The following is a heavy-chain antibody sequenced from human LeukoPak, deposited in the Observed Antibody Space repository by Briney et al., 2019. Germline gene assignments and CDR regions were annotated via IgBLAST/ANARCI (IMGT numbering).Heavy chain of an antibody. CDR1: GGAITGSSYY. V-gene: IGHV4-39*01. J-gene: IGHJ4*02. CDR2: MYYSGST. Sequence: SETLSLTCTVSGGAITGSSYYWGWIRQPLGKGLDWIGSMYYSGSTYYNPSLKSRVTISADTSRNQFTLKLSSVTAADAAVYYCARQYYDNTGYYYFDYWGQGTLVAVSS. D-gene: IGHD3-22*01. CDR3: ARQYYDNTGYYYFDY.